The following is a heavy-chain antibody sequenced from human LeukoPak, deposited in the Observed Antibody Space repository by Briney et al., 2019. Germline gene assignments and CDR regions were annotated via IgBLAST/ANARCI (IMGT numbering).Heavy chain of an antibody. Sequence: KPSETLSLTCTVSGGSVRSYSYYWTWIRQPPGKGPEWIGYIHYSGSTNYNPSLKSRVTISLDTSKNQFSLKLTSVTAADTAVYYCARDRDYGDSGRASDIWGQGTLVTVSS. D-gene: IGHD4-17*01. CDR3: ARDRDYGDSGRASDI. V-gene: IGHV4-61*01. J-gene: IGHJ3*02. CDR1: GGSVRSYSYY. CDR2: IHYSGST.